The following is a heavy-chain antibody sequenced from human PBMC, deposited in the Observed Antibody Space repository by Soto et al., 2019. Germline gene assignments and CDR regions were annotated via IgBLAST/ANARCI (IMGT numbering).Heavy chain of an antibody. CDR2: ISSNGGST. D-gene: IGHD6-19*01. CDR3: VKSRAVAGTLYFDY. Sequence: PGGSLRLSCSASGFTFSSYAMHWVRQAPGKGLEYVSAISSNGGSTYYADSVKGRFTISRDNSKNTLYLQVSSLRAEDTAVYYCVKSRAVAGTLYFDYWGQGTLVTVSS. V-gene: IGHV3-64D*06. J-gene: IGHJ4*02. CDR1: GFTFSSYA.